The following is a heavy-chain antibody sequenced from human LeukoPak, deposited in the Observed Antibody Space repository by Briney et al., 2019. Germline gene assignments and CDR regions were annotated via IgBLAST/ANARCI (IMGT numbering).Heavy chain of an antibody. CDR1: GGSISSSSYY. CDR3: ARGNPGYSSSWTSLYNWFDP. V-gene: IGHV4-39*07. D-gene: IGHD6-13*01. CDR2: INHSGST. Sequence: NPSETLSLTCTVSGGSISSSSYYWRWIRQPPGKGLEWIVEINHSGSTNYNPSLKSRVAISVDTSKNQFSLKLSSVTAADTAVYYCARGNPGYSSSWTSLYNWFDPWGQGTLVTVSS. J-gene: IGHJ5*02.